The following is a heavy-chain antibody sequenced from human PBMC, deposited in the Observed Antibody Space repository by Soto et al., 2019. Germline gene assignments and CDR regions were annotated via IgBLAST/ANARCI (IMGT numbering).Heavy chain of an antibody. V-gene: IGHV1-18*01. J-gene: IGHJ5*02. CDR3: ARDKGAYCGGDCYSTWFDP. Sequence: QVQLVQSGAEVKKPGASVKVSCKASGYTFTSYGISWVRQAPGQGLEWMGWSSGYNGNTNYAQKLQGRVTMTTDTSTSTAYMELGRLRSDDTSVYYCARDKGAYCGGDCYSTWFDPWGQGDLVTVSS. CDR1: GYTFTSYG. CDR2: SSGYNGNT. D-gene: IGHD2-21*02.